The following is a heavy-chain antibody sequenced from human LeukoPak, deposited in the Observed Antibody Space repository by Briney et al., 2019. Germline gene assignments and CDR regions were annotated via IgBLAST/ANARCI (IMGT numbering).Heavy chain of an antibody. CDR3: AKGRDGYNYDAFDI. D-gene: IGHD5-24*01. CDR2: ISWNSGSI. Sequence: QPGGSLRLFCAASGFTFYDYAMRWVRQAPGEGLGGVSGISWNSGSIVYADSVKGRFTISRDNAKNSLYLQMNSLRADDMALYYCAKGRDGYNYDAFDIWGQGTMVTVSS. V-gene: IGHV3-9*03. CDR1: GFTFYDYA. J-gene: IGHJ3*02.